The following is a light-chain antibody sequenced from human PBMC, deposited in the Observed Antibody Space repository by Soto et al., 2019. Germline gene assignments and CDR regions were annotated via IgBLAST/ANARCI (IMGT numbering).Light chain of an antibody. V-gene: IGLV2-8*01. J-gene: IGLJ1*01. Sequence: QSVLTQPPSASGSPGQSVTISCTGTSSDIGGYSFVSWYQQRPGKAPKLMIYDVTKRPSGVPDRFSASKSGNTASLTVSGLQAADEADYYCSSYTDSSNYVFGTGTKLTVL. CDR1: SSDIGGYSF. CDR2: DVT. CDR3: SSYTDSSNYV.